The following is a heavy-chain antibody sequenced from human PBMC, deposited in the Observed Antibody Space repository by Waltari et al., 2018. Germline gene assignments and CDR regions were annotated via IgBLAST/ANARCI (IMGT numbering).Heavy chain of an antibody. CDR3: ARGGIQGGFDV. CDR2: TNPTADTT. V-gene: IGHV1-46*01. Sequence: QVQLMQSGAEVKKPGASVRLSCKTSGYTFTDYFMHWVRKAPGQGLEWWAITNPTADTTASEQKVQGRVTLTRDTSTSTVYMDLSSLRSDDTAVYYCARGGIQGGFDVWGQGSMVTVFS. D-gene: IGHD1-20*01. J-gene: IGHJ3*01. CDR1: GYTFTDYF.